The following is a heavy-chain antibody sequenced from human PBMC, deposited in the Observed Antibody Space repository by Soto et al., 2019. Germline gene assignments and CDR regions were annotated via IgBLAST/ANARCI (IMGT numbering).Heavy chain of an antibody. V-gene: IGHV5-51*01. CDR1: VYTFPDFW. CDR3: ARCGYYASTDYFY. J-gene: IGHJ4*02. Sequence: RNISCKGSVYTFPDFWIAWVPQMPGKGLEWMGLVYPDDSNTRYTPSLQGQVTISAHKSISTAYLQCTSLKASATDMYYCARCGYYASTDYFYWGQGTLVTVSS. CDR2: VYPDDSNT. D-gene: IGHD3-22*01.